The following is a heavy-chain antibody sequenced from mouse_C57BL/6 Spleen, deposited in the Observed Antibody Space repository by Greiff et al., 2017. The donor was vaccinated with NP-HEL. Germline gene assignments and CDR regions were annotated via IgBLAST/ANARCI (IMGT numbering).Heavy chain of an antibody. D-gene: IGHD1-1*01. V-gene: IGHV3-1*01. CDR2: ISYSGST. J-gene: IGHJ3*01. CDR3: ARGVYYGSSSFAY. CDR1: GYSITSGYD. Sequence: DVKLQESGPGMVKPSQSLSLTCTVTGYSITSGYDWHCIRHFPGNKLEWMGYISYSGSTNYNPSLKSRISITHDTSKNHFFLKLNSVTTEDTATYYCARGVYYGSSSFAYWGQGTLVTVSA.